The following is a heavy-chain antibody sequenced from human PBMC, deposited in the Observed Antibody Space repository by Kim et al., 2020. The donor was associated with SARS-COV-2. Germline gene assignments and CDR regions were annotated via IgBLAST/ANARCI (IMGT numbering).Heavy chain of an antibody. D-gene: IGHD3-10*01. J-gene: IGHJ5*02. V-gene: IGHV3-30*18. CDR3: AKDRGYPFGELLYWFDP. CDR1: GFTFSSYG. Sequence: GGSLRLSCAASGFTFSSYGMHWVRQAPGKGLEWVAVISYDGSNKYYADSVKGRFTISRDNSKNTLYLQMNSLRAEDTAVYYCAKDRGYPFGELLYWFDPWGQGTLVTVSS. CDR2: ISYDGSNK.